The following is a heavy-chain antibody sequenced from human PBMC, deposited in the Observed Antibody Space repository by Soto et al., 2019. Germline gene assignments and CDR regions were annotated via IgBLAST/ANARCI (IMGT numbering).Heavy chain of an antibody. J-gene: IGHJ5*02. D-gene: IGHD1-1*01. V-gene: IGHV3-7*01. CDR3: ARGRRYNWNDAVWFDP. Sequence: GGSLRLSCAASGFTFSSYWMSWVRQAPGKGLEWVANIKQDGSEKYYVDSVKGRFTISRDNAKNSLYLQMNSLRAEDTAVYYCARGRRYNWNDAVWFDPWGQGTLVTVSS. CDR1: GFTFSSYW. CDR2: IKQDGSEK.